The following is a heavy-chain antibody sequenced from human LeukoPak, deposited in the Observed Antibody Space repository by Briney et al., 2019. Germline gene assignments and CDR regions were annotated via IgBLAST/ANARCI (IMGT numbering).Heavy chain of an antibody. CDR3: ARHPTSEHAFDI. V-gene: IGHV4-34*01. J-gene: IGHJ3*02. CDR2: INHSGST. CDR1: GGSFSGYY. Sequence: SETLSLTCAVYGGSFSGYYWSWIRQPPGKGLEWIGEINHSGSTYYNPSLKSRVTISVDTSKNQFSLKLSSVTAADTAVYYCARHPTSEHAFDIWGQGTMVTVSS.